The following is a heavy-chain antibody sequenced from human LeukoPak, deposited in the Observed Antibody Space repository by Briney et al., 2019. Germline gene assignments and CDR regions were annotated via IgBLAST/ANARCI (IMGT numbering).Heavy chain of an antibody. J-gene: IGHJ4*02. CDR1: GFTFSDYY. V-gene: IGHV3-11*01. CDR3: AKVQGRPWWSFDY. Sequence: GGSLRLSCAASGFTFSDYYMSWIRQAPGKGLEWVSNISSSGSSKYYADSVKGRFTISRDNAKNSLYLQMNSLRAEDTAVYYCAKVQGRPWWSFDYCGQGTLVTVSS. D-gene: IGHD2-15*01. CDR2: ISSSGSSK.